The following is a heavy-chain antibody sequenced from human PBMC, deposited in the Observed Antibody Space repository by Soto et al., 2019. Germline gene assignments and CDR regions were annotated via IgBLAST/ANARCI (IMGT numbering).Heavy chain of an antibody. D-gene: IGHD3-3*01. CDR3: ARGPDSSHWYFDL. J-gene: IGHJ2*01. Sequence: QVQLQESGPGLVKPSQTLSLTCTVSGGSISSGGYYWSSIRQHPGKVLEWIGYIYYSGSTYYNPSLKSRVTISVDTSKNQFSLKLSSVTAADTAVYYCARGPDSSHWYFDLWGRGTLVTVSS. V-gene: IGHV4-31*03. CDR1: GGSISSGGYY. CDR2: IYYSGST.